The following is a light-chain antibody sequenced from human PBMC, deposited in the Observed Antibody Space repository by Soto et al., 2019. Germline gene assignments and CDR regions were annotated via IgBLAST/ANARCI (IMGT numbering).Light chain of an antibody. CDR1: SSDVGGYNY. CDR2: DVT. J-gene: IGLJ2*01. Sequence: QSALTQPASVSGSPGQSITISCTGTSSDVGGYNYVSWYQQQPGKAPKLMIYDVTNRPSGVSNRFSGSKSGNTASLTISGLQAEDEADYYCSSYTSGSTLVFGGGTKLTVL. V-gene: IGLV2-14*03. CDR3: SSYTSGSTLV.